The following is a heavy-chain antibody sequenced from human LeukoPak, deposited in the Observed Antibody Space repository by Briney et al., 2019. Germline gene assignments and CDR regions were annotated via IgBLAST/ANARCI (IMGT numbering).Heavy chain of an antibody. CDR3: ARDLKMGYSSGRYSWGTGSSNDY. J-gene: IGHJ4*02. Sequence: SETLSLTCTVSGGSISSSSYYWGWIRQPPRKGLEWIGSIYYSGSTSYNPSLKSRVTISVDTSKNQFSLKLSSVTAADTAVYYCARDLKMGYSSGRYSWGTGSSNDYWGQGTLVTVSS. CDR2: IYYSGST. D-gene: IGHD6-19*01. V-gene: IGHV4-39*07. CDR1: GGSISSSSYY.